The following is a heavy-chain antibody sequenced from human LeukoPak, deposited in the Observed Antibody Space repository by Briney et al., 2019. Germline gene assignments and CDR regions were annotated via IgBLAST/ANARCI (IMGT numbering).Heavy chain of an antibody. Sequence: PGGSLRLSCAASGFTFSRYWMNWVRQAPGKGLEWVANINQDGSDKYYVDSVKGRFTISRDNAKRSLYLQMNSLRAEDTAVYYCARDLFSYGANQDDFWGQGTLVTVSS. CDR1: GFTFSRYW. CDR2: INQDGSDK. CDR3: ARDLFSYGANQDDF. J-gene: IGHJ4*02. D-gene: IGHD5-18*01. V-gene: IGHV3-7*01.